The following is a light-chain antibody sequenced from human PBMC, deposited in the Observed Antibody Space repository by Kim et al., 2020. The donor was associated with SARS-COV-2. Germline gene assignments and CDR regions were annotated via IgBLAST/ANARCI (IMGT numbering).Light chain of an antibody. J-gene: IGLJ3*02. Sequence: QSVLTQPPSVSGAPGQTVTISCTGSSSNIGARYDVHWYQQIPGTAPKLLIYGNSNRPSGVPDRFSGSKSGTSASLAITGLQAEDEAEYYCQSYDSSLSWVFGGGTKLTVL. CDR1: SSNIGARYD. V-gene: IGLV1-40*01. CDR3: QSYDSSLSWV. CDR2: GNS.